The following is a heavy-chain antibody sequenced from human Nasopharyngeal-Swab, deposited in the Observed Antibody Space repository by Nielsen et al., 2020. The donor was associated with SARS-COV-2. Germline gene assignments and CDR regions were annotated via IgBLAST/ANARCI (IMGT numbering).Heavy chain of an antibody. CDR1: GGSISSGDYY. Sequence: SCTVSGGSISSGDYYWSWIRQPPGKGLEWIGYIYYSGSTYYNPSLKSRVTISVDTSKNQFSLRLSSVTAADTAVYYCARVYYYYYYMDVWGKGTTVTVSS. J-gene: IGHJ6*03. CDR3: ARVYYYYYYMDV. V-gene: IGHV4-30-4*01. CDR2: IYYSGST.